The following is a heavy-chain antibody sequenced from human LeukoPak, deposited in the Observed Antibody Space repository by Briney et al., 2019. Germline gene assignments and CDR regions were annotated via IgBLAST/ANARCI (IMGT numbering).Heavy chain of an antibody. Sequence: GGSLRLSCAASGFTFDDYGMSWVRQAPGKGLEWVSGINWNGGSTGYADSVKGRFTISGDNAKNSLYLQMNSLRAEDTALYYCARDYFDDSSGYYCFDYWGQGTLVTVSS. CDR3: ARDYFDDSSGYYCFDY. CDR1: GFTFDDYG. D-gene: IGHD3-22*01. J-gene: IGHJ4*02. V-gene: IGHV3-20*04. CDR2: INWNGGST.